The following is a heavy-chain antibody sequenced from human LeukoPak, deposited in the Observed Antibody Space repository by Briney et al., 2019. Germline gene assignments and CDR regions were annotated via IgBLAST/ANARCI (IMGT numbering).Heavy chain of an antibody. Sequence: ASVKVPCKASGYTFTGYYMHWVRQAPGQGLEWMGWINPNSGGTNYAQKFQGRVTMTRDTSISTAYMELSRLRSDDTAVYYCARQTTYSPWGAFDIWGQGTMVTVSS. CDR2: INPNSGGT. CDR3: ARQTTYSPWGAFDI. CDR1: GYTFTGYY. V-gene: IGHV1-2*02. D-gene: IGHD4-17*01. J-gene: IGHJ3*02.